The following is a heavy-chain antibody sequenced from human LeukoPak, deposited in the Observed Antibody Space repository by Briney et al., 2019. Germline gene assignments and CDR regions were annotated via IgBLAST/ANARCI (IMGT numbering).Heavy chain of an antibody. V-gene: IGHV4-39*02. CDR3: ARRRQVRVWFGELLTWFDP. D-gene: IGHD3-10*01. Sequence: SETLSLTCSVSGGSISLSYYYWGWIRQPPGKALEWIGSVYYSGTTSYNPSLKSRVTISVDMSKNHFSLRLSSVTAADTAVYYCARRRQVRVWFGELLTWFDPWGQGTLVTVSS. CDR1: GGSISLSYYY. CDR2: VYYSGTT. J-gene: IGHJ5*02.